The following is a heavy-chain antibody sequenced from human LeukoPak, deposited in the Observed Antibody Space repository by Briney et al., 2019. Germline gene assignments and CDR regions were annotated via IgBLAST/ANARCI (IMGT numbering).Heavy chain of an antibody. CDR1: GGSISSSSYY. CDR3: ARRRRSYYYDSSGYPLDY. J-gene: IGHJ4*02. D-gene: IGHD3-22*01. CDR2: INHSGST. V-gene: IGHV4-39*07. Sequence: SETLSLTCTVSGGSISSSSYYWSWIRQPPGKGLEWIGEINHSGSTNYNPSLKSRVTISVDTSKNQFSLKLSSVTAADTAVYYCARRRRSYYYDSSGYPLDYWGQGTLVTVSS.